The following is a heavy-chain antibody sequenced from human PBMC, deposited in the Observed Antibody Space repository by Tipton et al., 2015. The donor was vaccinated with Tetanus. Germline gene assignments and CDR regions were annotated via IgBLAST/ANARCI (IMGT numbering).Heavy chain of an antibody. CDR2: INHSGST. CDR1: DGSSRNYY. J-gene: IGHJ2*01. V-gene: IGHV4-34*01. CDR3: ARGGSYSYGPRGFDL. Sequence: AGLVKPSETLSLTCSVSDGSSRNYYWSWIRQPPGKGLEWIGEINHSGSTTYSPSFKSRVTISVDTPKNQFSLKLTSLTVADTAVYYCARGGSYSYGPRGFDLWGRGTLVTVSS. D-gene: IGHD5-18*01.